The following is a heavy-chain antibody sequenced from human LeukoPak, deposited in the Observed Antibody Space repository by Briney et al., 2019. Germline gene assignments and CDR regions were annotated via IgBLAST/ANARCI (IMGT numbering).Heavy chain of an antibody. D-gene: IGHD3-10*01. CDR3: ARVSRDDAFDI. CDR2: IGTAGDT. Sequence: GGSLRLSCAASGFTFSSYDMHWVRQATGKGLEWVSAIGTAGDTYYPGSVKGRFTISRDNAKNSLYLQMNSLRAEDTAVYYCARVSRDDAFDIWGQGTMVTVSS. J-gene: IGHJ3*02. V-gene: IGHV3-13*01. CDR1: GFTFSSYD.